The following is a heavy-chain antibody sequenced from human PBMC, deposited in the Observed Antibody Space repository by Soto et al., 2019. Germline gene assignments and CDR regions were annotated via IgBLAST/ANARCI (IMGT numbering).Heavy chain of an antibody. J-gene: IGHJ6*02. CDR3: ARETPSAAAAYYYYCLDV. V-gene: IGHV1-69*01. CDR1: GGTFSSYF. Sequence: QVQLVQSGAEVKKAGSSVKVSCKVSGGTFSSYFINWVRQAPGQGLEWVGGIIPVFGTASYAEKFQGRVTITADESTSTAFMELSRLRSDDTAVYYCARETPSAAAAYYYYCLDVWGQGTTVTVPS. D-gene: IGHD6-13*01. CDR2: IIPVFGTA.